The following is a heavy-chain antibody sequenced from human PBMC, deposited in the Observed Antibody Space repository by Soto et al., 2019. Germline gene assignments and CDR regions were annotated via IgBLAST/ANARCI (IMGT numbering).Heavy chain of an antibody. CDR1: GDSVSSNSAA. CDR2: TYYRSKRYN. V-gene: IGHV6-1*01. Sequence: SQTLSLTCAISGDSVSSNSAAWNWIRQSPSRGLEWLGTTYYRSKRYNDYSVSVKSRITINPDTSKNQFSLQLNSVPPADAAVYYCVTSSRSAPSRPPYSFDYWGQGTLVTVSS. D-gene: IGHD6-6*01. CDR3: VTSSRSAPSRPPYSFDY. J-gene: IGHJ4*02.